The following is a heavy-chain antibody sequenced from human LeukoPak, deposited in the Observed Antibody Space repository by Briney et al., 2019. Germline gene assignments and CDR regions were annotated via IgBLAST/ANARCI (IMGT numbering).Heavy chain of an antibody. J-gene: IGHJ3*02. CDR3: ARELISSRAAFDT. Sequence: SETLSLTCTVSGGSISSSSYYWGWIRQPPGKGLEWIGSIYYSGSTYYNPSLKSRVTISVDTSKNQFSLKLTSVTAADRAVYFCARELISSRAAFDTWGQGTVVTVSS. CDR1: GGSISSSSYY. CDR2: IYYSGST. D-gene: IGHD3-10*01. V-gene: IGHV4-39*01.